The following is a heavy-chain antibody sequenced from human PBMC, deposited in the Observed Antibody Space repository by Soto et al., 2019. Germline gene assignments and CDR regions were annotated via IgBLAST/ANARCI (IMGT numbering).Heavy chain of an antibody. CDR1: GFTFSSYA. Sequence: GESLKISCAASGFTFSSYAMSWVRQAPGKGLEWVSAISGSGGSTYYADSVKGRFTISRDNSKNTLYLQMNSLRAEDTAVYYCAKDRFVATTQNFDYWGQGTLVTVSS. D-gene: IGHD5-12*01. V-gene: IGHV3-23*01. CDR2: ISGSGGST. CDR3: AKDRFVATTQNFDY. J-gene: IGHJ4*02.